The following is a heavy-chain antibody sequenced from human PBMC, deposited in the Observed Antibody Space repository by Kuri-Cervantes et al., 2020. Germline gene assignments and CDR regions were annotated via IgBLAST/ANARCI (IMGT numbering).Heavy chain of an antibody. J-gene: IGHJ5*02. CDR3: ARQAKFHDSRFYWFDP. V-gene: IGHV1-18*01. Sequence: ASVKVSCKASGYTFTSYGISWVRQAPGQGLEWMGWISAYNGNTNYAQKFQGRVTMTRDTSTSTVYMELSSLRSEDTAVYYCARQAKFHDSRFYWFDPWGQGTLVTVSS. CDR1: GYTFTSYG. CDR2: ISAYNGNT. D-gene: IGHD3-3*01.